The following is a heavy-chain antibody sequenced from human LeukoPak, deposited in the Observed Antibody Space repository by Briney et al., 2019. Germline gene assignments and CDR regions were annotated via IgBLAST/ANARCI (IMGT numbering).Heavy chain of an antibody. CDR1: GYSFTSYY. V-gene: IGHV1-46*01. J-gene: IGHJ4*02. D-gene: IGHD3-10*01. CDR3: ARGGMVRDRRHFQFDH. Sequence: ASVKVSCKASGYSFTSYYIHWVRLAPGQGLEWMGIINPNGGSTIYAQKFQGRVTMTRDTSTSTVYMDLTSLRSEDTAVYYCARGGMVRDRRHFQFDHWGQGTLVTVSS. CDR2: INPNGGST.